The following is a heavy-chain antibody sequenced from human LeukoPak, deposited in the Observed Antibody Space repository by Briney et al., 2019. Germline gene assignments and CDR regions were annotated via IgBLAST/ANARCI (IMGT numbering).Heavy chain of an antibody. D-gene: IGHD1-26*01. Sequence: LTGGSLRLSCVASGLTFSSYAMSWVRQAPGKGLDWVSAISASGGSTYYADSVKGRFTISRDNVKNTLYLQMNSLRAEDTAVCYCARGAPSGSYYYWGQGTLVTVSS. CDR2: ISASGGST. CDR1: GLTFSSYA. V-gene: IGHV3-23*01. J-gene: IGHJ4*02. CDR3: ARGAPSGSYYY.